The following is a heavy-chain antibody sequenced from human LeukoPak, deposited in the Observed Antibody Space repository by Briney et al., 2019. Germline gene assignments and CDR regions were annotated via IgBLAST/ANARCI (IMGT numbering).Heavy chain of an antibody. D-gene: IGHD2-15*01. V-gene: IGHV4-39*07. Sequence: TASETLSLTCTVSGGSISSSSYYWGWIRQPPGKGLEWIGSIYYSGSTYYNPSLKSRVTISVDTSKNQFSLKLSSVTAADTAVYYCAEDVAWGQGTLVTVSS. CDR2: IYYSGST. CDR3: AEDVA. CDR1: GGSISSSSYY. J-gene: IGHJ5*02.